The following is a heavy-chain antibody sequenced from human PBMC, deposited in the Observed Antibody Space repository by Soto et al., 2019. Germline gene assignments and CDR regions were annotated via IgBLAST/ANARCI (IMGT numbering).Heavy chain of an antibody. V-gene: IGHV4-59*01. J-gene: IGHJ5*02. CDR3: AVAGSGWFDP. CDR1: SGSIRNYY. D-gene: IGHD6-19*01. Sequence: LSLTCSISSGSIRNYYWSWIRQPPGKGLEWIGYIYYSGSTNYNPSHKSRVTISVDTSKNQFALKLSSVADADTAVYYCAVAGSGWFDPWGQGTLVTVSS. CDR2: IYYSGST.